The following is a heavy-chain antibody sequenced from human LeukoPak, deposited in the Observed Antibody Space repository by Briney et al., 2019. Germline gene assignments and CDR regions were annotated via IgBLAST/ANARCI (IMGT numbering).Heavy chain of an antibody. Sequence: SETLSLTCAVSGDSSSSSIYYWGWVRQPPGKGLEWIGSIDYSGNTYYNPSLKGRATISTDTSRSQFSLKLSSVTAADTAVYYCARDSLWSGLHWGQGTLVTVSS. J-gene: IGHJ4*02. V-gene: IGHV4-39*07. D-gene: IGHD3-10*01. CDR2: IDYSGNT. CDR3: ARDSLWSGLH. CDR1: GDSSSSSIYY.